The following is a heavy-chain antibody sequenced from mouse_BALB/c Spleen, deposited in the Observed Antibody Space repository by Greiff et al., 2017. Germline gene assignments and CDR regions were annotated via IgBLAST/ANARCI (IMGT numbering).Heavy chain of an antibody. CDR3: ARSYYGSNYAMDY. J-gene: IGHJ4*01. CDR1: GYTFTSYW. CDR2: IDPSDSET. Sequence: QVQLQQSGAELVKPGAPVKLSCKASGYTFTSYWMNWVKQRPGRGLEWIGRIDPSDSETHYNQKFKDKATLTVDKSSSTAYIQLSSLTSEDSAVYYCARSYYGSNYAMDYWGQGTSVTVSS. V-gene: IGHV1-69*02. D-gene: IGHD1-1*01.